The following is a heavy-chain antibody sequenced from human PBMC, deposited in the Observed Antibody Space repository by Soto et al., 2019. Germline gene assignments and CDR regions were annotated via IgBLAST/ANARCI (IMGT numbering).Heavy chain of an antibody. Sequence: QVQLQESGPGLVKPSGTLSLTCAVSGGSISSSNWWSSDRQPPGKGLEWIGEIYHSGSTNYNPSLKSRVTISVDKSKNQFSLKQSSVTAADTAVYYCARVSGYVDYGMDVWGLGTTVTVSS. CDR2: IYHSGST. CDR3: ARVSGYVDYGMDV. V-gene: IGHV4-4*02. J-gene: IGHJ6*02. CDR1: GGSISSSNW. D-gene: IGHD5-12*01.